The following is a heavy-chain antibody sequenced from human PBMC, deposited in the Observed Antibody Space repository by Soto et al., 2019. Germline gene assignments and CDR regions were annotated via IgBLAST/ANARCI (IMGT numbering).Heavy chain of an antibody. CDR2: IYYSGST. CDR1: GGSISSYY. V-gene: IGHV4-59*08. CDR3: ARDPYGDGNWFDP. Sequence: QVQLQESGPGLVKPSETLSLTCTVSGGSISSYYWSWIRQPPGKGLEWIGYIYYSGSTNYNPSLKCRVTISVDTSKNQFSLKLSSVTAGDTAVYYCARDPYGDGNWFDPWGQGTLVTVSS. J-gene: IGHJ5*02. D-gene: IGHD4-17*01.